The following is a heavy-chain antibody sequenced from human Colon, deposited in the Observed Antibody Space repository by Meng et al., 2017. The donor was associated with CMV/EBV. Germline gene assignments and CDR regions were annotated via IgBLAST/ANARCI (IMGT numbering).Heavy chain of an antibody. D-gene: IGHD6-19*01. Sequence: SGFTFTTYTMTWVRQAPGKGLEWVSCISHSGSYIYQADSVKGRFTISRDNAKNSVYLEMNNLTAEDTAVYYCARTARQWLVQGWFDSWGQGTLVTVSS. V-gene: IGHV3-21*01. J-gene: IGHJ5*01. CDR3: ARTARQWLVQGWFDS. CDR2: ISHSGSYI. CDR1: GFTFTTYT.